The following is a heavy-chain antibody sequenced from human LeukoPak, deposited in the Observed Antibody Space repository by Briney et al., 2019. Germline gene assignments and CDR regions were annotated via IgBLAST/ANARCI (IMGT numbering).Heavy chain of an antibody. CDR3: ARDLDSYGVIDY. CDR2: ISSSGSTI. V-gene: IGHV3-48*04. CDR1: GFTFSSYG. D-gene: IGHD3-10*01. Sequence: GGSLRLSCAASGFTFSSYGMHWIRQAPGKGLEWVSYISSSGSTIYYADSVKGRFTISRDNAKNSLYLQMNSLRAEDTAVYYCARDLDSYGVIDYWGQGTLVTVSS. J-gene: IGHJ4*02.